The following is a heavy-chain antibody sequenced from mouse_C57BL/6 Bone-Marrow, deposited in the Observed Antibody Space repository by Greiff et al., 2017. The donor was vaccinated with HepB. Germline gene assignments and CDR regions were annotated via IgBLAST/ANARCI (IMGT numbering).Heavy chain of an antibody. D-gene: IGHD4-1*01. CDR1: GFTFSDYY. CDR3: ARDSLRWDDYAMDY. CDR2: ISNGGGST. V-gene: IGHV5-12*01. J-gene: IGHJ4*01. Sequence: EVQLVESGGGLVQPGGSLKLSCAASGFTFSDYYMYWVRQTPEKRLEWVAYISNGGGSTYYPDTVKGRFTISRDNAKNTLYLQMSRLKSEDTAMYYCARDSLRWDDYAMDYWGQGTSVTVSS.